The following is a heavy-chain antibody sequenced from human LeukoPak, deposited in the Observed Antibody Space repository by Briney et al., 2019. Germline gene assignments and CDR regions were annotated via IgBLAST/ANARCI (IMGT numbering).Heavy chain of an antibody. J-gene: IGHJ5*02. CDR1: GFTFSSYA. Sequence: GGSLRLSCSASGFTFSSYAMHSVRQAPGKGLEYVSAISSKGSSTHYADSVNGRFTISRDNSKNTLYIQMSSLRPDDTAVYYCVKDSFSSSWYWFDPWGQGTLVTVSS. CDR3: VKDSFSSSWYWFDP. CDR2: ISSKGSST. V-gene: IGHV3-64D*06. D-gene: IGHD6-13*01.